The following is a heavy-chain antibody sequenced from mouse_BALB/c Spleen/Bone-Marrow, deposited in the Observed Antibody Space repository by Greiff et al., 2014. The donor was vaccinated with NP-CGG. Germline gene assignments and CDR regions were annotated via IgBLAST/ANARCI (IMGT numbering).Heavy chain of an antibody. CDR2: IYPHNGGN. J-gene: IGHJ2*01. V-gene: IGHV1S29*02. D-gene: IGHD1-2*01. CDR1: GYTFTDYK. Sequence: VPLKESGPELGKTGGSGKISCKGSGYTFTDYKMHWGEQSPGKSLEWIVYIYPHNGGNGYNQKFKNKATLTVDSSSGTAYMELRSLTSEDSAVYYCARSRGTTATTYYFDYWGQGTTLTVSS. CDR3: ARSRGTTATTYYFDY.